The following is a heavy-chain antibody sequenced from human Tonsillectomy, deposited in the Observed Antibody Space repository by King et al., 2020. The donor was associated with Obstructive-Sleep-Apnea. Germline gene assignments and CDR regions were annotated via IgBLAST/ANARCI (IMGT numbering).Heavy chain of an antibody. CDR1: GFTFSNSW. CDR3: ARDLYCSTIDCYQGSGVFDY. D-gene: IGHD2-2*01. V-gene: IGHV3-7*03. J-gene: IGHJ4*02. CDR2: IKQDGSEK. Sequence: VQLVESGGGLVQPGGSLGLSCAASGFTFSNSWMSWVRQAPGKGLEWVANIKQDGSEKYYVDSVTGRFTISRDNAKNSLYLQMNSLRAEDTAVYYCARDLYCSTIDCYQGSGVFDYWGQGSLVTVSS.